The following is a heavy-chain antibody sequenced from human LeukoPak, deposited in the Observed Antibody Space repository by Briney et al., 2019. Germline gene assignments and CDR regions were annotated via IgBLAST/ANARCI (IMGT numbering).Heavy chain of an antibody. J-gene: IGHJ5*02. Sequence: SQTLSLTCAISGDSDSSNSAAWNWISQSPSRGLEWVGRTYYRSKRYNDYAVSVKSRITINPDTSKNQFSLQLNSVTPEDTAVYYGARAPSGTNWFDPWGQGTLVTVSS. D-gene: IGHD1-26*01. CDR1: GDSDSSNSAA. V-gene: IGHV6-1*01. CDR3: ARAPSGTNWFDP. CDR2: TYYRSKRYN.